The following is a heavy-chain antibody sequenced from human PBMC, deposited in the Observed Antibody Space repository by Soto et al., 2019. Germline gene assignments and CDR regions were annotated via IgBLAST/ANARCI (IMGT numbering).Heavy chain of an antibody. Sequence: PGGSLRLSCAASGFTFNAYTMHWVRQAPGKGLEWVSGISASGGSTYYADSVKGRFTISRDSSKNTLYLQMNSLRAEDTAVYYCAKAASHSRYHLPEWGQGTLVTVSS. V-gene: IGHV3-23*01. J-gene: IGHJ4*02. CDR3: AKAASHSRYHLPE. D-gene: IGHD2-2*01. CDR1: GFTFNAYT. CDR2: ISASGGST.